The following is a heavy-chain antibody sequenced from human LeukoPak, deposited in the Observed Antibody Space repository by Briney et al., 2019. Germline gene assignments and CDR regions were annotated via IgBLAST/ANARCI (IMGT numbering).Heavy chain of an antibody. Sequence: SETLSLTCTVSGDSISSYYWSWIRQPPGKGLEWIGYIYYSGSTNYNPSLKSRVTMSVDTSKNQFSLKLSSVTAADTAVYYCARGSTIFGVALNDYWGQGTLVTVSS. CDR1: GDSISSYY. J-gene: IGHJ4*02. D-gene: IGHD3-3*01. CDR2: IYYSGST. V-gene: IGHV4-59*12. CDR3: ARGSTIFGVALNDY.